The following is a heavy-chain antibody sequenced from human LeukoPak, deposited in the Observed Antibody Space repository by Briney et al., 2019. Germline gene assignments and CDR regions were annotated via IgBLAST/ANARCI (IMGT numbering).Heavy chain of an antibody. CDR2: INPNSGGT. J-gene: IGHJ4*02. D-gene: IGHD6-19*01. Sequence: ASVKVSCKASGYTFTCYYMHWVRQAPGQGLGWMGWINPNSGGTNYAQKFQGRVTMTRDTSISTAYMELSRLRSDDTAVYYCARLPPSSGWYYFDYWGQGTLVTVSS. CDR1: GYTFTCYY. CDR3: ARLPPSSGWYYFDY. V-gene: IGHV1-2*02.